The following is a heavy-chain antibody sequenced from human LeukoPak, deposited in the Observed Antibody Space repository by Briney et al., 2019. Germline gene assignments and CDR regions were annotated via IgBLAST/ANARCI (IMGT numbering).Heavy chain of an antibody. CDR3: ARGGTGHYYASGTYYQSYYFDY. V-gene: IGHV3-30*02. Sequence: GGSLRLSCAASGFTFSSYAMSWVRQAPGKGLEWVTFILYDGSDKYYADSVKGRFSISRDNSKNTLYLQINSLRPEDTAVYYCARGGTGHYYASGTYYQSYYFDYWGQGSLVTVSS. CDR2: ILYDGSDK. D-gene: IGHD3-10*01. J-gene: IGHJ4*02. CDR1: GFTFSSYA.